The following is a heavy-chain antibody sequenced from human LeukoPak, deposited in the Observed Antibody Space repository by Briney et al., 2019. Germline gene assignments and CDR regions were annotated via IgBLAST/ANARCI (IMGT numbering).Heavy chain of an antibody. J-gene: IGHJ5*02. D-gene: IGHD2-2*01. CDR1: GGSISSGNYY. CDR3: ARGPRTPGGPVASTVPIGFDP. Sequence: PSETLSLTCTVSGGSISSGNYYWNWVRQPAGKGLEWIGRIYTSGSTIYNPALKSRVTISVDTSKNQFSLKLSSVTAADTAVYYCARGPRTPGGPVASTVPIGFDPWGQGTLVTVSS. V-gene: IGHV4-61*02. CDR2: IYTSGST.